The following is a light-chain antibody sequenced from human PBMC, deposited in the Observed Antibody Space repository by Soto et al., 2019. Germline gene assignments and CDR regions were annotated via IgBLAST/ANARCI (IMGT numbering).Light chain of an antibody. Sequence: QSALTQPASVSGSPGQWITISCTGTSSDVGGYNYVSWYQQHPGKAPKIMIYDVSNRPSGVSNRFSGSKSVNTASLTISGLQAEDEADYYCSSYTSSSTYVFGTGTKLTVL. CDR1: SSDVGGYNY. CDR2: DVS. V-gene: IGLV2-14*01. CDR3: SSYTSSSTYV. J-gene: IGLJ1*01.